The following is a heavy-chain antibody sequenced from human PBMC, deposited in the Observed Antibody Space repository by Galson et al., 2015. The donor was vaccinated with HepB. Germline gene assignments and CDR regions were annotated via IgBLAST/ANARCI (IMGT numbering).Heavy chain of an antibody. CDR2: IYPGDSDT. J-gene: IGHJ3*01. CDR1: GYSFTSYW. CDR3: ARGTSTSSITPLGAFDL. Sequence: QSGAEVKKPGESLRISCKGSGYSFTSYWIGWVRQMPGKGLEWMGIIYPGDSDTRYSPSLQGHVTISVDKSISTAYLQWSSLKASDSANYFCARGTSTSSITPLGAFDLWGQGTMVTVSS. V-gene: IGHV5-51*03. D-gene: IGHD1-14*01.